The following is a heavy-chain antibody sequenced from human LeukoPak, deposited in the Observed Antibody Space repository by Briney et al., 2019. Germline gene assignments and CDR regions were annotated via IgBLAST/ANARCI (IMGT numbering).Heavy chain of an antibody. D-gene: IGHD3-22*01. CDR3: AKDLRVTMIVVLINAFDI. CDR1: GFIFSSDS. Sequence: PGGSLRLSCATSGFIFSSDSMIWVRQAPGKGLEWVSSISSTGAYVYYADSLKGRFTISRDNAKNSLYLQMNSLRADDTAVYYCAKDLRVTMIVVLINAFDIWGQGTMVTVSS. J-gene: IGHJ3*02. V-gene: IGHV3-21*01. CDR2: ISSTGAYV.